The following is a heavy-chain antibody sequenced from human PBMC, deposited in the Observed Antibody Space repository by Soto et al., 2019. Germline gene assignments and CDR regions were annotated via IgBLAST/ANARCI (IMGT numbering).Heavy chain of an antibody. J-gene: IGHJ4*02. D-gene: IGHD2-15*01. CDR1: GGTFSSYA. CDR3: ARGPYCSGGSCPLN. V-gene: IGHV1-69*13. CDR2: IIPIFGTA. Sequence: ASVKVSCKASGGTFSSYAISWVRQAPGQGLEWMGGIIPIFGTANYAQKFQGRVTITADESTSTAYMELSSLRSEDTAVYYCARGPYCSGGSCPLNWGQGTLVTVSS.